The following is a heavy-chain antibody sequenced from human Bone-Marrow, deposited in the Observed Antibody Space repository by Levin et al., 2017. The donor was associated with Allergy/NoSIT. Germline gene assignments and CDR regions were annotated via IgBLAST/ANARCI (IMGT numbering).Heavy chain of an antibody. CDR1: GFTFSSYG. Sequence: GGSLRLSCDASGFTFSSYGIIWVRQAPGKGLEWVSYIGGDNYTKYYADSVKGRFTISRDNVKKSLYLQMNSLRGEDTAVYYCARERTWSSTWLGNYYYDYWGQGTLVTVAS. CDR3: ARERTWSSTWLGNYYYDY. J-gene: IGHJ4*02. V-gene: IGHV3-48*01. CDR2: IGGDNYTK. D-gene: IGHD6-13*01.